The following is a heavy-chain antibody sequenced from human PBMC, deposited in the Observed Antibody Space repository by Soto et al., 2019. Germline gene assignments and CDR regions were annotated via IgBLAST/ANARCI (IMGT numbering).Heavy chain of an antibody. CDR1: GFIFGDYA. D-gene: IGHD2-21*02. J-gene: IGHJ5*02. V-gene: IGHV3-49*03. CDR3: SRIPRNGRGDPFDR. Sequence: GGSLRLSCSGFGFIFGDYALSWFRQTPGKGLECVGFIRSARYGGTADYAASVKGRFIIYRDDSRSAAYLQMNSLRNDDSGVYFCSRIPRNGRGDPFDRWGQGTLVTVSS. CDR2: IRSARYGGTA.